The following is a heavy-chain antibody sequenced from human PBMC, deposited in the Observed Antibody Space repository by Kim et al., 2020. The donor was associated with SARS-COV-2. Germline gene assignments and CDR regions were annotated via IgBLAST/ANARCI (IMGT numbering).Heavy chain of an antibody. CDR2: IKPDGSAK. V-gene: IGHV3-7*01. D-gene: IGHD3-3*01. Sequence: GGSLRLSCAASVFTFSTSWMSWVRQAPERGLEWVANIKPDGSAKYYMDSVKGRFTISRDNAENSLYLQMNSLRAEDTAVYYCAREYSWSGRDYWGQGTLVTVSS. J-gene: IGHJ4*02. CDR1: VFTFSTSW. CDR3: AREYSWSGRDY.